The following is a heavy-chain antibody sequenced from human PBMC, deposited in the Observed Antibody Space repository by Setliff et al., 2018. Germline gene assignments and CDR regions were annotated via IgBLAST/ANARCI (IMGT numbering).Heavy chain of an antibody. CDR3: ARVLSGSSSNYMDV. J-gene: IGHJ6*03. CDR1: GFTFGSYA. CDR2: ISGSSVDT. Sequence: GGSLRLSCVASGFTFGSYAMSWVRQTPGKGLEWVSTISGSSVDTYYVDSVKGRFAISRDNSKNTLSLQMNSLRAEETAVYYCARVLSGSSSNYMDVWGKGTTVTVSS. D-gene: IGHD1-26*01. V-gene: IGHV3-23*01.